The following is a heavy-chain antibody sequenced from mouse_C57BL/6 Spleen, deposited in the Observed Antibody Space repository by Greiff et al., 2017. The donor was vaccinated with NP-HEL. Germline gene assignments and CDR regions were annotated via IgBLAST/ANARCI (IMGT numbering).Heavy chain of an antibody. CDR2: ISSGSSTI. V-gene: IGHV5-17*01. CDR3: ARGDSNYEGYAMDY. J-gene: IGHJ4*01. CDR1: GFTFSDYG. D-gene: IGHD2-5*01. Sequence: EVQRVESGGGLVKPGGSLKLSCAASGFTFSDYGMHWVRQAPEKGLEWVAYISSGSSTIYYADTVKGRFTISRDNAKNTLFLQMTSLRSEDTAMYYCARGDSNYEGYAMDYWGQGTSVTVSS.